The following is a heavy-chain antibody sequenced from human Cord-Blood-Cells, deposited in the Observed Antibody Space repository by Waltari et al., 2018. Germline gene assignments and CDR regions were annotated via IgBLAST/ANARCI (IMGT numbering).Heavy chain of an antibody. Sequence: QVQLPQWGAGLLKPSETLSLTRAVYGGSFSGYYWSWIRQPPGPGPEWIGEINHSGSTNYTPSLKSRVTISVDTSKNQFSLKLSSVTAADTAVYYCARGLSEERYDFWSGYSVLSWFDPWGQGTLVTVSS. V-gene: IGHV4-34*01. CDR1: GGSFSGYY. CDR2: INHSGST. CDR3: ARGLSEERYDFWSGYSVLSWFDP. D-gene: IGHD3-3*01. J-gene: IGHJ5*02.